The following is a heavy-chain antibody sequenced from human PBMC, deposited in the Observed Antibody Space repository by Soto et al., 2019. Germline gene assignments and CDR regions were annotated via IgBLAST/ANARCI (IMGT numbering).Heavy chain of an antibody. V-gene: IGHV3-23*01. CDR1: GFAFSTYA. CDR3: AKVTKRAAAGRYEYYKYGMDV. J-gene: IGHJ6*02. CDR2: ISGSGGSS. D-gene: IGHD6-13*01. Sequence: GGSLRLSCAASGFAFSTYAMTWVRQAPGRGLEWVSVISGSGGSSYYADSVKGRFTISRDNSKNTLFLQMNGLRAEDTAVYYCAKVTKRAAAGRYEYYKYGMDVWGQGTTVTASS.